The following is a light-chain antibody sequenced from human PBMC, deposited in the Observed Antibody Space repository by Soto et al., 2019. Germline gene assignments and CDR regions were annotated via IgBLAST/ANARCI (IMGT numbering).Light chain of an antibody. CDR3: QQSYSTPPAYT. J-gene: IGKJ2*01. Sequence: DIQMTQSPSSLSASVGDRVTITCRASQSISSYLNWYQQKPGKAPKLLIYAASSLQSGVPSRFSGSGSGTDFTLTISSLQPEDFANYYCQQSYSTPPAYTFGQGTKLEIK. CDR1: QSISSY. V-gene: IGKV1-39*01. CDR2: AAS.